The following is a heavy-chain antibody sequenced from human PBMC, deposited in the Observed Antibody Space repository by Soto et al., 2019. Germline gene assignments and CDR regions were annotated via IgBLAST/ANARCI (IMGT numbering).Heavy chain of an antibody. Sequence: SVKVSCKASGGTFSSYAISWVRQAPGRGLEWMGGIIPIFGTANYAQKFQGRVTITADKSTSTAYMELSSLRSEDTAVYYCARDETMVRGVIITRNWFDPWGQGTLVTVSS. CDR3: ARDETMVRGVIITRNWFDP. CDR1: GGTFSSYA. V-gene: IGHV1-69*06. D-gene: IGHD3-10*01. CDR2: IIPIFGTA. J-gene: IGHJ5*02.